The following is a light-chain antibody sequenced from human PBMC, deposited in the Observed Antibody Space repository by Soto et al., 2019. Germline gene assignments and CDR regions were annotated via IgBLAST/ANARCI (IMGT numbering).Light chain of an antibody. J-gene: IGKJ1*01. CDR2: GAS. Sequence: EIVLTQSPGTLSLSPGERATLSCRASQSVSSSSLAWYQQKPGQAPRLLIYGASSRATGIPDRFSGSGSGTDFTPTISRLEPEDFAVYYCQQFGGSPPVTFGQGTKVELK. V-gene: IGKV3-20*01. CDR1: QSVSSSS. CDR3: QQFGGSPPVT.